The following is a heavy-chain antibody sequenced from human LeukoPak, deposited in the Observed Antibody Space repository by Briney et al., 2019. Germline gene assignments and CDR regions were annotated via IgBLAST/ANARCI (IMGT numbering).Heavy chain of an antibody. CDR3: AKMAGMTRQVYYMDV. CDR2: LYGSGETT. CDR1: GFTFSSYA. Sequence: TGGSLRLSCAASGFTFSSYAMSWARQAPGKGLEGVSALYGSGETTYYADSVKGRFTVSRDNSKNTLYLQMDGLRAEDTAVYYCAKMAGMTRQVYYMDVWGKGATVTVSS. V-gene: IGHV3-23*01. J-gene: IGHJ6*03. D-gene: IGHD1-1*01.